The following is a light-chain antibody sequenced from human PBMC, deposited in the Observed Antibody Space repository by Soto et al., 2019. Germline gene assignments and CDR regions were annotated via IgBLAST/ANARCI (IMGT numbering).Light chain of an antibody. J-gene: IGKJ1*01. Sequence: EIVLTQSPGTLSLSPGERATLSCRASQSVSSSYLAWYQQKPGQAPRLLIYGASSRATGIPDRFSGSGSGTDFTLTISRLEPEDFAVYYCQQYGSSPLTWTFGRGTKVEIK. V-gene: IGKV3-20*01. CDR3: QQYGSSPLTWT. CDR1: QSVSSSY. CDR2: GAS.